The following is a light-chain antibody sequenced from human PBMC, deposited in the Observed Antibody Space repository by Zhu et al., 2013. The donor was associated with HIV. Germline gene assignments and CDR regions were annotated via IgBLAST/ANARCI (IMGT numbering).Light chain of an antibody. CDR1: SSNIGKNF. V-gene: IGLV1-51*01. CDR3: GTWDSSLSAV. CDR2: DNN. J-gene: IGLJ2*01. Sequence: QSVLTQPPSVSAAPGQRVTISCSGSSSNIGKNFVSWYQQLPGAAPKLLISDNNKRPSGIPDRFSGSKSGTSATLGITGLQTGDEADYYCGTWDSSLSAVFGGGTKLTVL.